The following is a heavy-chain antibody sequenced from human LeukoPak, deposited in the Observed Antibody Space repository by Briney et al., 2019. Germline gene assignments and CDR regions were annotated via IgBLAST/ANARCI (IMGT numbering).Heavy chain of an antibody. CDR1: GFSFSSYG. J-gene: IGHJ6*03. CDR2: INWNGGST. V-gene: IGHV3-20*04. Sequence: GGSLRLSCAGSGFSFSSYGMHWVRQAPGKGLEWVSGINWNGGSTGYADSVKGRFTISRDNAKNSLYLQMNSLRAEDTALYYCARLRRVYYYMDVWGKGTTVTVSS. CDR3: ARLRRVYYYMDV.